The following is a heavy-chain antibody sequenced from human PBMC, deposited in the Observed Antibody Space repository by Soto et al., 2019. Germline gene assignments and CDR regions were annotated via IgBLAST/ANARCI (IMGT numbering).Heavy chain of an antibody. J-gene: IGHJ5*02. V-gene: IGHV3-21*01. CDR1: GFTFSSYS. Sequence: GGSLRLSCAASGFTFSSYSMNWVRQAPGKGLEWVSSISSSSSYIYYADSVKGRFTISRDNAKNSLYLQMNSLRAEDTAVYYCARWDSSGWYGWFAPWGQGTLVTVSS. CDR2: ISSSSSYI. D-gene: IGHD6-19*01. CDR3: ARWDSSGWYGWFAP.